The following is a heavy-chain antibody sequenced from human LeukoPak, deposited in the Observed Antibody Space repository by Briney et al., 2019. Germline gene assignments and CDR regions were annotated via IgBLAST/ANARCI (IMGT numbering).Heavy chain of an antibody. CDR2: IHPGDSDT. CDR3: ARHLAGHSGDDYAVDY. V-gene: IGHV5-51*01. CDR1: GYSFTSYR. Sequence: GESLKISCKGSGYSFTSYRICWVRQMPGKGLEWMGIIHPGDSDTRYSPSFQGQVTISADKSISTAYLQWSSLKASDTAMYYCARHLAGHSGDDYAVDYWGQGTLVTVSS. D-gene: IGHD5-12*01. J-gene: IGHJ4*02.